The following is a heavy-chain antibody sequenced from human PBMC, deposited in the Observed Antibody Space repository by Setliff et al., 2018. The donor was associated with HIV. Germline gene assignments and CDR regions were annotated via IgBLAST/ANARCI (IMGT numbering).Heavy chain of an antibody. Sequence: GGSLRLSCTASGFTFGDYAMNWVRQAPGKGLEWVGFVRSKAYGGTAEYAASMKDRFIISRDDSKSIAYLQMYSLKTEDTAVYYCATGSSFDYYYMDVWGKGTAVTVSS. CDR2: VRSKAYGGTA. D-gene: IGHD6-6*01. V-gene: IGHV3-49*04. CDR3: ATGSSFDYYYMDV. CDR1: GFTFGDYA. J-gene: IGHJ6*03.